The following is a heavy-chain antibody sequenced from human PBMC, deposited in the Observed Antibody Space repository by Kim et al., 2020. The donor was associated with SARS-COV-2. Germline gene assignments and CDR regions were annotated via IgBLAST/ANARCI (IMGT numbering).Heavy chain of an antibody. V-gene: IGHV3-21*01. CDR1: GFTFSSYS. CDR3: ARIETYYYYMDV. J-gene: IGHJ6*03. Sequence: GGSLRLSCAASGFTFSSYSMNWVRQAPGKGLEWVSSISSSSSYIYYADSVKGRFTISRDNAKNSLYLQMNSLRAEDTAVYYCARIETYYYYMDVWGKGTTVTVSS. CDR2: ISSSSSYI.